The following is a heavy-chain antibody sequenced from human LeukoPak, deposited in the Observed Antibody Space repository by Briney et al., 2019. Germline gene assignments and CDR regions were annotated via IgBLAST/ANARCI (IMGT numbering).Heavy chain of an antibody. Sequence: GGSLRLSCAASGFTFSSYSMNWVRQAPGKGLEWVSSISSSSSYIYYADSVKGRFTISRDNSKNTLYLQMNCLRAEDTAVYYCARGGYDGFDHWGQGTLVTVSS. V-gene: IGHV3-21*04. CDR2: ISSSSSYI. CDR3: ARGGYDGFDH. J-gene: IGHJ4*02. D-gene: IGHD5-12*01. CDR1: GFTFSSYS.